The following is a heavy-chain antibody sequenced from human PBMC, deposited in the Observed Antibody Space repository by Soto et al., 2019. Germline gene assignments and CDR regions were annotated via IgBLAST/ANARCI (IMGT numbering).Heavy chain of an antibody. D-gene: IGHD3-10*01. J-gene: IGHJ6*03. V-gene: IGHV1-8*01. Sequence: ASVKVSCKASGYTFTSYDINWVRQATGQGLEWMGWMNPNSGNTGYAQKFQGRVTMTRNTSISTAYMELSSLRSEDTAVYYCASGYGSGTRIYYYYMDVWGKGTTVTVSS. CDR3: ASGYGSGTRIYYYYMDV. CDR1: GYTFTSYD. CDR2: MNPNSGNT.